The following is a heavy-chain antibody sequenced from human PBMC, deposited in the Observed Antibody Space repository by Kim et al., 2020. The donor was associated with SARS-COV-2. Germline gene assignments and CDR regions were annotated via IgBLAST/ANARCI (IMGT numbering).Heavy chain of an antibody. CDR1: GGSISSSSYY. CDR3: ARRKSIAAYYGMDV. D-gene: IGHD6-6*01. J-gene: IGHJ6*02. Sequence: SETLSLTCTVSGGSISSSSYYWGWIRQPPGKGLEWIGSIYYSGSTYYNPSLKSRVTISVDTSKNQFSLKLSSVTAADTAVYYCARRKSIAAYYGMDVWGQGTTVTVSS. V-gene: IGHV4-39*01. CDR2: IYYSGST.